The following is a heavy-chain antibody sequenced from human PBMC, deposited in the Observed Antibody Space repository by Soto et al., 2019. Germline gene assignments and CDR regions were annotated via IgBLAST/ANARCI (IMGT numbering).Heavy chain of an antibody. D-gene: IGHD6-13*01. CDR3: AGDSHSSSWGAFDS. CDR1: GGSISSYY. J-gene: IGHJ3*02. V-gene: IGHV4-59*12. CDR2: IYYSGST. Sequence: QVQLQESGPGLVKPSETLSLTCTVSGGSISSYYWSWIRQPPGKGLEWIGYIYYSGSTNYNPSLKSRVARSVDTSKNQFPLKLSSVTAADPAVYYCAGDSHSSSWGAFDSWGQGTMVTVSS.